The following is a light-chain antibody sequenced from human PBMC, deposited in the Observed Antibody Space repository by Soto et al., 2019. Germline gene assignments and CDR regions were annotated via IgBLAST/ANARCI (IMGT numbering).Light chain of an antibody. J-gene: IGLJ3*02. CDR3: QTWGTGPQGV. V-gene: IGLV4-69*02. Sequence: QLVLTQSPSASASLGASVKLTCTLSRGHNSYAIAWHQQQPGKGPRFLMKVNSDGSHSKGDGIPDRFSGSSSGTERYLTISSLQSEDEADYHCQTWGTGPQGVFGGGTKLTVL. CDR2: VNSDGSH. CDR1: RGHNSYA.